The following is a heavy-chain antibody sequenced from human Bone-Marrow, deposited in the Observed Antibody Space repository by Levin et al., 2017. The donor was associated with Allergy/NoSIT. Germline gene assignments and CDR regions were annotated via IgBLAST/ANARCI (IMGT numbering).Heavy chain of an antibody. J-gene: IGHJ4*02. D-gene: IGHD2-21*01. CDR3: VVVIATRYNWGWDY. V-gene: IGHV7-4-1*02. Sequence: PRASVKVSCKASGYTFTSYAMNWVRQAPGQGLEWMGWINTNTGNPTYAQGFTGRFVFSLDTSVSTAYLQISSLKAEDTAVYYCVVVIATRYNWGWDYWGQGTLVTVSS. CDR1: GYTFTSYA. CDR2: INTNTGNP.